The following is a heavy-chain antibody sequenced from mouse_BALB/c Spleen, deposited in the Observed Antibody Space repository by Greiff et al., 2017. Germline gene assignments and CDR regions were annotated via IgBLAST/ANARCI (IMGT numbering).Heavy chain of an antibody. Sequence: EVMLVESGGGLVKPGGSLKLSCAASGFTFSSYAMSWVRQSPEKRLAWVAEISSGGSYTYYPDTVTGRFTISRDNAKNTLYLEMSSLRSEDTAMYYCARGTGTFDYWGQGTTLTVSS. CDR2: ISSGGSYT. V-gene: IGHV5-9-4*01. CDR1: GFTFSSYA. J-gene: IGHJ2*01. D-gene: IGHD4-1*01. CDR3: ARGTGTFDY.